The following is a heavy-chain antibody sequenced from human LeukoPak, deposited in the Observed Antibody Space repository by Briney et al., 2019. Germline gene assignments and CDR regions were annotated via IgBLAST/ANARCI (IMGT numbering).Heavy chain of an antibody. Sequence: SETLSLTCTVSGGSISSSSYYWGWIRQPPGKVLEWIGSIYYSGSTYYNPSLKSRVTISVDTAKNQFSLKLTSVTAADTAVYYCARGPTVKYFDYWGQGTLVTVSS. J-gene: IGHJ4*02. D-gene: IGHD4-17*01. CDR2: IYYSGST. V-gene: IGHV4-39*01. CDR3: ARGPTVKYFDY. CDR1: GGSISSSSYY.